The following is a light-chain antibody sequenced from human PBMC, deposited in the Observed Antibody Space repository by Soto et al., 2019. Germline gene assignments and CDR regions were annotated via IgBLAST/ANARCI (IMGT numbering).Light chain of an antibody. Sequence: EIVLTQSPGTLSLSPGERATLSCRASQSVSSSYLAWYQQKPGQAPRLLIYGASSRATGIPDRFSGSGSGTDFTLTISRLETEDFAVYYCHQYGSSPPITFGPGTKVDIK. CDR1: QSVSSSY. J-gene: IGKJ3*01. CDR2: GAS. CDR3: HQYGSSPPIT. V-gene: IGKV3-20*01.